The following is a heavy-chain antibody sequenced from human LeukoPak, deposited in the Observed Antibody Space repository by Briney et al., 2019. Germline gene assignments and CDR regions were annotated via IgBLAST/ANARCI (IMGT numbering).Heavy chain of an antibody. V-gene: IGHV3-15*01. CDR2: IKSKADGGTT. CDR3: TTNYTDNYYYMDA. J-gene: IGHJ6*03. Sequence: GGSLRLSCAASGFTFSNAWMSWVRQAPGKGLEWVGHIKSKADGGTTDYAAPVKGRFTISRDDSKNMLFLQMNSLKTEDTALYYCTTNYTDNYYYMDAWGIGTTVTVSS. CDR1: GFTFSNAW. D-gene: IGHD1-7*01.